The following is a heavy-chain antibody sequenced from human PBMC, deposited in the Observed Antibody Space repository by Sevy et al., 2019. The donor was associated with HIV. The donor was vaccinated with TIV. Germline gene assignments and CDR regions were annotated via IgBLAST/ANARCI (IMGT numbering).Heavy chain of an antibody. J-gene: IGHJ4*02. CDR1: GFVFSSYT. V-gene: IGHV3-21*01. CDR2: ISSSSRYI. Sequence: GGSLRLSCAASGFVFSSYTMNWVRQSPGKGLEWVSSISSSSRYIFYAHSVKGRFTISRDNARNSLYLQMNSLRAEDTAVYYCARDMAYGSGSIVYDYWGQGTLVTVSS. CDR3: ARDMAYGSGSIVYDY. D-gene: IGHD3-10*01.